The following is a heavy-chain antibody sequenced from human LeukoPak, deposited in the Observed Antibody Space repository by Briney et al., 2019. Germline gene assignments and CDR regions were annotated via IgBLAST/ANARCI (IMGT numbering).Heavy chain of an antibody. J-gene: IGHJ5*02. CDR3: ARRHSYGSNWFDP. CDR2: IKQDGSEK. Sequence: GGSLRLSCAASGFTFSSYWMSWVRQAPGKGLEWVANIKQDGSEKYYVDSVKGRFTISRDSAKNSLYLQMNSLRAEDTAVYYCARRHSYGSNWFDPWGQGTLVTVSS. CDR1: GFTFSSYW. V-gene: IGHV3-7*01. D-gene: IGHD5-18*01.